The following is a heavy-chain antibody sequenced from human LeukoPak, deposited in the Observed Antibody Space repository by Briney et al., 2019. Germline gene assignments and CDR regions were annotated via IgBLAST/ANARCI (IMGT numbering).Heavy chain of an antibody. D-gene: IGHD4-23*01. CDR1: GGTFSNYA. V-gene: IGHV1-69*13. CDR3: ARETTVVTVAGGPAFDI. Sequence: SVKVSCKASGGTFSNYAVSWVRQAPGQGLEWMGGIIPIFGTANYAQKFQGRVTITADESTSTAYMELSSLRAEDTAVYYCARETTVVTVAGGPAFDIWGQGTMVTVSS. CDR2: IIPIFGTA. J-gene: IGHJ3*02.